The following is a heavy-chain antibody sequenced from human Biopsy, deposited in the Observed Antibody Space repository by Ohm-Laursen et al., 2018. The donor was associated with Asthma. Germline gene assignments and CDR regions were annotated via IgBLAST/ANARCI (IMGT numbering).Heavy chain of an antibody. J-gene: IGHJ6*02. Sequence: GTMSLTCSLSSGSGGYMRSGNYYWGWIRQPPGKGLEWIGSIYYSGTTYYNPSLESRFTVSADTSKNQFSLELTSVTAADTAVYYCVRGSSSWHHGPFHYYYGLDVWGQGTTATVSS. CDR2: IYYSGTT. CDR1: SGSGGYMRSGNYY. V-gene: IGHV4-39*01. D-gene: IGHD6-13*01. CDR3: VRGSSSWHHGPFHYYYGLDV.